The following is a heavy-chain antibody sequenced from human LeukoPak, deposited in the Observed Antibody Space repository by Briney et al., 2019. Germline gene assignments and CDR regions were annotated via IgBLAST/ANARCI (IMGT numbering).Heavy chain of an antibody. CDR1: GFTFCYYG. J-gene: IGHJ4*02. V-gene: IGHV3-33*01. CDR2: IWSDGSNK. CDR3: ARAPSSTFSYCDY. D-gene: IGHD2-15*01. Sequence: GGSLRLACAASGFTFCYYGMHWVRQAPGKGLEWLAVIWSDGSNKYYADSAKGRFTISRDNSKNTLYLEMNSLRAEDTAVYFCARAPSSTFSYCDYWGQGTLVTVSS.